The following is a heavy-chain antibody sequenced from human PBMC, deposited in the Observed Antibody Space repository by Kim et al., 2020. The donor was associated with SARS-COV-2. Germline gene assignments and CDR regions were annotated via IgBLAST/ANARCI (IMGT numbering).Heavy chain of an antibody. D-gene: IGHD5-12*01. CDR3: ARQAEVYQGGWLQSDAFDI. V-gene: IGHV4-31*03. CDR2: IYYSGST. Sequence: SETLSLTCTVSGGSISSGGYYWSWIRQHPGKGLEWIGYIYYSGSTYYNPSLKSRVTISVDTSKNQFSLKLSSVTAADTAVYYCARQAEVYQGGWLQSDAFDIWGQGTMVTVSS. CDR1: GGSISSGGYY. J-gene: IGHJ3*02.